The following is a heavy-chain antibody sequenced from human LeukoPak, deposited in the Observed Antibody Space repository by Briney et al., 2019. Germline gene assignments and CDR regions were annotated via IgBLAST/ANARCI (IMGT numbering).Heavy chain of an antibody. CDR1: GGSFSGYY. CDR2: INHSGST. CDR3: ARKLGSWYKGGPFDY. D-gene: IGHD2-15*01. Sequence: PSETLSLTCAVYGGSFSGYYWSWIRQPPGKGLEWIGEINHSGSTNYNPSLKSRVTISVDTSKNQFSLKLSSVTAADTAVYYCARKLGSWYKGGPFDYWGQGTLVTVSS. V-gene: IGHV4-34*01. J-gene: IGHJ4*02.